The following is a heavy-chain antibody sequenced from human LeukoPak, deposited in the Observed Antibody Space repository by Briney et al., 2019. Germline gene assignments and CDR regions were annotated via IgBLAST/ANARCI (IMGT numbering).Heavy chain of an antibody. J-gene: IGHJ4*02. Sequence: GSLRLSCAASGFTFSYYAMHWVRQAPGKGLEWVAVMSYDESYKYYADSVKGRFTISRDNPKNTLYLQMNSLRPEDTAVYYCAKSTTVTTQQRGYFDYWGQGTLVTVSS. V-gene: IGHV3-30*04. CDR1: GFTFSYYA. CDR3: AKSTTVTTQQRGYFDY. CDR2: MSYDESYK. D-gene: IGHD4-11*01.